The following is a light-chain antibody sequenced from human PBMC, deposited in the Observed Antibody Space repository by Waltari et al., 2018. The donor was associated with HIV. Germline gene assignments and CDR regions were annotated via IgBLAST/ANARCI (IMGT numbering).Light chain of an antibody. CDR1: QSVSDNY. CDR3: QQYGASWFS. Sequence: EIVLTQSPGTLSLSPGDRANLSCRASQSVSDNYLAWYHQKPGQAPRLLIYSASSRATGIPDRFSGSGSGTEFTLTISRLEPEDFAMYYCQQYGASWFSFGQGTRLEIQ. J-gene: IGKJ2*01. V-gene: IGKV3-20*01. CDR2: SAS.